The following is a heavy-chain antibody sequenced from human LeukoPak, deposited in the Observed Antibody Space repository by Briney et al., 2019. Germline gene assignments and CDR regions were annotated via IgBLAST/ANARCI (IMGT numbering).Heavy chain of an antibody. CDR1: GGTFSSYA. CDR3: ARSNGYASSYYYYGMDV. J-gene: IGHJ6*02. D-gene: IGHD5-12*01. CDR2: INPSGGST. Sequence: ASVKVSCKASGGTFSSYAISWVRQAPGQGLEWMGIINPSGGSTSYAQKFQGRATMTRDTSTSTVYMELSSLRSEDTAVYYCARSNGYASSYYYYGMDVWGQGTTVTVSS. V-gene: IGHV1-46*01.